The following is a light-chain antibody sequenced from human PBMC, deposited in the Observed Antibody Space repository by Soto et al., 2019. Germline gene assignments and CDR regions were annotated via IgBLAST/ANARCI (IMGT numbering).Light chain of an antibody. J-gene: IGKJ1*01. CDR1: QTISSW. Sequence: DIQMTQYPSTLSASVGDRVTITCRASQTISSWLDWYQKKQGKAPKLLIYKASTLKSGVPSRLSGSGYGTELTLTISSMKTDDFATYYCQHYNSYSEAFGQGTKVDIK. CDR3: QHYNSYSEA. V-gene: IGKV1-5*03. CDR2: KAS.